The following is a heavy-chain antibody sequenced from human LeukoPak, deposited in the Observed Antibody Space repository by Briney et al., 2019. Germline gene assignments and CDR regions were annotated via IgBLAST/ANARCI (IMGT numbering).Heavy chain of an antibody. CDR1: GFGFSSNG. CDR3: AKDRGAYCGGDCYSEDY. Sequence: GGSLRLSCAASGFGFSSNGMHWVRQAPGKGLEWVALIWYDGSNKYYADSVKGRFTISRDNSKNTLYLQMNSLRAEDTAVYYCAKDRGAYCGGDCYSEDYWGQGTLVTVSS. CDR2: IWYDGSNK. V-gene: IGHV3-33*06. J-gene: IGHJ4*02. D-gene: IGHD2-21*01.